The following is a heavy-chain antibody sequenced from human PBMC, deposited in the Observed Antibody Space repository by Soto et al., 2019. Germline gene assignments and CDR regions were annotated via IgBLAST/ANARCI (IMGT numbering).Heavy chain of an antibody. CDR3: AKDRLSGSYHRYFDS. Sequence: EVQLLESGGGLVQPGGSLRLSCAASGFTFSTYAMSWVRQAPGKGLEWVAAISGRDGSTYYADSVQGRFTISRDSSKNTLYLQMNSLRAEDTAVYYCAKDRLSGSYHRYFDSWGQGTLVTVSS. D-gene: IGHD1-26*01. V-gene: IGHV3-23*01. J-gene: IGHJ4*02. CDR2: ISGRDGST. CDR1: GFTFSTYA.